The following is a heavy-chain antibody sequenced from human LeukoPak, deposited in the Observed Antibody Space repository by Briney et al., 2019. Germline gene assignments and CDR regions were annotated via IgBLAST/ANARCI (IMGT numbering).Heavy chain of an antibody. J-gene: IGHJ4*02. V-gene: IGHV3-30-3*01. D-gene: IGHD6-13*01. Sequence: GGSLRLSCAASGFTFSSYAMPWVRQAPGKGLEGVTVISYDGSNKYYADSVKGRFTISRDNSKNTLYLQMNSRRAEDTAVYYCARPAPEEYSSSWYEYYFDYWGQGTLVTVSS. CDR2: ISYDGSNK. CDR1: GFTFSSYA. CDR3: ARPAPEEYSSSWYEYYFDY.